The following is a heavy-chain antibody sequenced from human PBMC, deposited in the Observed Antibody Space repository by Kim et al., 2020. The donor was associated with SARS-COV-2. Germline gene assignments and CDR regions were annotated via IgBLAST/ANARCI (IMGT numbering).Heavy chain of an antibody. CDR1: GYTFTSYY. CDR3: ARDQPEVVVVPAAPPFYYYYGMDV. J-gene: IGHJ6*02. CDR2: INPSGGST. D-gene: IGHD2-2*01. V-gene: IGHV1-46*01. Sequence: ASVKVSCKASGYTFTSYYMHWVRQAPGQGLEWMGIINPSGGSTSYAQKFQGRVTMTRDTSTSTVYMELSSLRSEDTAVYYCARDQPEVVVVPAAPPFYYYYGMDVWGQGTTVTVSS.